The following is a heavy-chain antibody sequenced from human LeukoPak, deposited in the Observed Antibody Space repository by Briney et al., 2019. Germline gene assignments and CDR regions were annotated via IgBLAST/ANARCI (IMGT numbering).Heavy chain of an antibody. CDR3: ARVNWGYYYYGMDV. V-gene: IGHV4-59*01. D-gene: IGHD7-27*01. Sequence: SETLSLTCTASGGSISSYYWSWIRQPPGKGLEWIGYIYYSGSTNYNPSLKSRVTISVDTSKNQFSLKLSSVTAADTAVYYCARVNWGYYYYGMDVWGQGTTVTVSS. J-gene: IGHJ6*02. CDR1: GGSISSYY. CDR2: IYYSGST.